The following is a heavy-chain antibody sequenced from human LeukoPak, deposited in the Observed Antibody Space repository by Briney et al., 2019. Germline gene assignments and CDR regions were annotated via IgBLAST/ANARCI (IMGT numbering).Heavy chain of an antibody. Sequence: GGSLRLSCAGSGFSVSNNYMIWVRQAPGKGLEWVSVSGGSTYYADSVKGRFTISRDNSKNTLYLQMNSLRAEDTAVYYCTRDRDSGSHYGYWGQGTLVIVSS. V-gene: IGHV3-66*02. J-gene: IGHJ4*02. D-gene: IGHD1-26*01. CDR1: GFSVSNNY. CDR2: SGGST. CDR3: TRDRDSGSHYGY.